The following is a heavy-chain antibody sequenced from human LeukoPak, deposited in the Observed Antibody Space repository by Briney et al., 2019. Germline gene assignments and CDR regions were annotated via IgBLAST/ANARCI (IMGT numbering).Heavy chain of an antibody. D-gene: IGHD3-16*02. CDR3: AKDRYDYIWGSYRYNYFDY. J-gene: IGHJ4*02. CDR2: ISYDGSNK. Sequence: SGGSLRLSCAASGFTFSSYAMHWVRQAPGKGLEWVAVISYDGSNKYYADSVKGRFTISRDNSKNTLYLQMNSLRAEDTAVYYCAKDRYDYIWGSYRYNYFDYWGQGTLVTVSS. V-gene: IGHV3-30-3*01. CDR1: GFTFSSYA.